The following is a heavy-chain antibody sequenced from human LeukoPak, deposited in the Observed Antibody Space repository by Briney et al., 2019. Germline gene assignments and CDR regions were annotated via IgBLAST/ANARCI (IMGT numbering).Heavy chain of an antibody. CDR2: IKQDGSEK. V-gene: IGHV3-7*01. CDR3: ARDRHGSSGWYGDYFDY. CDR1: GFTFSSYW. Sequence: GGSLRLSCAASGFTFSSYWMSWVRQAPGKGLEWVANIKQDGSEKYYVDSVKGRFTISRDNAKNSLYLQMNSLRAEDTAVYYCARDRHGSSGWYGDYFDYWGQGTLVTVSS. D-gene: IGHD6-19*01. J-gene: IGHJ4*02.